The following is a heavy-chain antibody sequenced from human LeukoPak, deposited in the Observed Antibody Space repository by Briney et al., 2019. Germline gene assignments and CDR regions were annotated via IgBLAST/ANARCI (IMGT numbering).Heavy chain of an antibody. CDR1: GYTFTSYG. Sequence: ASVKVSCKASGYTFTSYGISWVRQAPGQGLEWMGWISAYNGNTNYAQKLQGRVTMTTDTSTSTAYMGLRSLRSDDTAVYYCAKYVRAAAGTGWFDPWGQGTLVTVSS. D-gene: IGHD6-13*01. CDR3: AKYVRAAAGTGWFDP. J-gene: IGHJ5*02. V-gene: IGHV1-18*01. CDR2: ISAYNGNT.